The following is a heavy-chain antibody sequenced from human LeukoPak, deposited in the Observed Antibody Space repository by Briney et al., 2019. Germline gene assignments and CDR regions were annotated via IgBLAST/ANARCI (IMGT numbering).Heavy chain of an antibody. J-gene: IGHJ4*02. CDR2: IYYSGST. Sequence: SETRSLTCTVSGGSLSSSSYYWGWVRQPPGKGLEWIGSIYYSGSTYYNPSLKSRVTISVDTSKNQFSLKLSSVTAADTAVYYCQSRYLEWLLEYWGQGTLVTVSS. V-gene: IGHV4-39*01. D-gene: IGHD3-3*01. CDR3: QSRYLEWLLEY. CDR1: GGSLSSSSYY.